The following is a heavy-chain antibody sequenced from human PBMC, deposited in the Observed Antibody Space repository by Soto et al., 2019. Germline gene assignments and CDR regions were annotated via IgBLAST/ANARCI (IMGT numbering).Heavy chain of an antibody. J-gene: IGHJ3*02. CDR3: ARERYYYDSSGYDAFDI. Sequence: QVQVVQSGAEVKKPGSSVKVSWKASGGTFSSYTISWVRQAPGQGLEWMGRIIPILGIANYAQKFQGRVTITADKSTSTAYMELSSLRSEDTAVYYCARERYYYDSSGYDAFDIWGQGTMVTVSS. CDR2: IIPILGIA. CDR1: GGTFSSYT. D-gene: IGHD3-22*01. V-gene: IGHV1-69*08.